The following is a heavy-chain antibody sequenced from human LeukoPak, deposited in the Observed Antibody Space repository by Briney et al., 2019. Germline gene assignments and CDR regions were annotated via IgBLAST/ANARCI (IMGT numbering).Heavy chain of an antibody. CDR2: FDPEDGET. CDR1: GYTLTEIS. J-gene: IGHJ2*01. Sequence: ASVKVSCKVSGYTLTEISMHWVRQAPGTRREWMRGFDPEDGETIYAQKFQGRVTMTEDTSTDTAYMELSSLRSEDTAVYYCATVGLHPHYYDKTQNWYFDLWGRGTMVTVSS. D-gene: IGHD3-22*01. V-gene: IGHV1-24*01. CDR3: ATVGLHPHYYDKTQNWYFDL.